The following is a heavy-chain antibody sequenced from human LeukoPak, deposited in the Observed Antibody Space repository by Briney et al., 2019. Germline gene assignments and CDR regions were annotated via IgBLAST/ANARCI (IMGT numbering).Heavy chain of an antibody. CDR2: ISAYNGNT. D-gene: IGHD2-15*01. V-gene: IGHV1-18*01. J-gene: IGHJ3*02. CDR3: ASTTRFINRYCSGGSCLDGYSYGGGAFDI. CDR1: GYTFTSYG. Sequence: GASVKVSCKASGYTFTSYGISWVRQAPGQGLEWMGWISAYNGNTNYAQKLQGRVTMTTDTSTSTAYMELRSLRSDDTAVYYCASTTRFINRYCSGGSCLDGYSYGGGAFDIWGQGTMVTVSS.